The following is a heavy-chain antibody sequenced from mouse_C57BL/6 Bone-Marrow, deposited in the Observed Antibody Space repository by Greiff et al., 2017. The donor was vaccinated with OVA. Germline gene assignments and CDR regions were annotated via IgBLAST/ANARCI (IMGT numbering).Heavy chain of an antibody. J-gene: IGHJ1*03. Sequence: EVKLMESGGGLVQPGGSLKLSCAASGFTFSDYGMAWVRQAPRKGPEWVAFISNLAYSIYYADTVTGRFTISREKAKNTLYLERSRLRSEDTAMYYCARHGAGYYWYFDVWGTGTTVTVSS. V-gene: IGHV5-15*01. CDR3: ARHGAGYYWYFDV. CDR1: GFTFSDYG. CDR2: ISNLAYSI. D-gene: IGHD2-2*01.